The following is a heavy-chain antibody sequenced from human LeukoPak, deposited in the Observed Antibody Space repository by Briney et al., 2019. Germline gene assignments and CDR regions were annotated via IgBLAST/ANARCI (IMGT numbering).Heavy chain of an antibody. CDR1: GFIFSSYD. V-gene: IGHV3-13*04. J-gene: IGHJ4*02. Sequence: GGSLRLSCAASGFIFSSYDMHWVRQVAGKGLEWVSSIGTAGDTYYPDSVKGRFTISRDNSKNTLWLQMNSLRAEDTAVYYCANALGAHYFDSWGQGTLVTVSS. CDR3: ANALGAHYFDS. CDR2: IGTAGDT. D-gene: IGHD1-26*01.